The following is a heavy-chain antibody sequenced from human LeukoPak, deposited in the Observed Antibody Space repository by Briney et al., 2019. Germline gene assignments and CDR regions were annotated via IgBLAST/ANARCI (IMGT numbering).Heavy chain of an antibody. V-gene: IGHV3-13*01. J-gene: IGHJ2*01. D-gene: IGHD2-15*01. CDR1: GFTFSKDD. Sequence: GGSLRLSCAASGFTFSKDDFHWVRHAPGKGLEGVAAMGVTGDTYYADSVKGRFTISREDAANSLYLQMRSLGAGDTALYYCTKEFCGSRAACAGGSYYDFWGRGALVTVSS. CDR2: MGVTGDT. CDR3: TKEFCGSRAACAGGSYYDF.